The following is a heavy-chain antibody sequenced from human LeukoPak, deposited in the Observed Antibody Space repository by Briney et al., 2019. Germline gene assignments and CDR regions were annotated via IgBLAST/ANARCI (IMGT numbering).Heavy chain of an antibody. Sequence: ASVKVSCKASGYTFTSYGISWVRQAPGQGLEWMGWISAYNGNTSYAQKLQGRVTMTTDTSTSTAYMELRSLRSNDTAVYYCARDYVAARPKYYYYGMDVWGQGTTVTVSS. CDR1: GYTFTSYG. D-gene: IGHD6-6*01. CDR3: ARDYVAARPKYYYYGMDV. J-gene: IGHJ6*02. V-gene: IGHV1-18*01. CDR2: ISAYNGNT.